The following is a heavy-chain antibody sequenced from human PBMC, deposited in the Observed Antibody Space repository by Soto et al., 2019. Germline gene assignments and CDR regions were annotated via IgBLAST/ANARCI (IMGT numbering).Heavy chain of an antibody. Sequence: GGSLRLSCAASGFTFSSYAMSWVRQAPGKGLEWVSAISGSGGSTYYADSVKGRFTISRDNSKNTLYLQMNSLRAEDTAVYYCAKYGERREQAAYPKHDVFDIWGQGTMVPVSS. CDR3: AKYGERREQAAYPKHDVFDI. V-gene: IGHV3-23*01. CDR1: GFTFSSYA. J-gene: IGHJ3*02. D-gene: IGHD2-15*01. CDR2: ISGSGGST.